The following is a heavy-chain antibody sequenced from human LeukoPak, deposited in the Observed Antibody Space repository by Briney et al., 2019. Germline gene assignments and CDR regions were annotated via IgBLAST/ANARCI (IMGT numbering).Heavy chain of an antibody. CDR2: INHSGST. CDR3: ARGIGVDDGLRDGMDV. D-gene: IGHD3-22*01. J-gene: IGHJ6*02. Sequence: SETLSLTCAVYGGSFSGYYWSWIRQPPGKGLEWIGEINHSGSTNYNPSLKSRVTISVDTSKNQFSLKLSSVTAADTAVYYCARGIGVDDGLRDGMDVWGQGTTVTVSS. V-gene: IGHV4-34*01. CDR1: GGSFSGYY.